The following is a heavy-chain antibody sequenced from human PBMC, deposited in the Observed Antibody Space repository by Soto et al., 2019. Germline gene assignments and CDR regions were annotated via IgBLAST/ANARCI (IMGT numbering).Heavy chain of an antibody. J-gene: IGHJ6*02. CDR3: ARDRGVEQLVPPSYYYYGMDV. V-gene: IGHV4-30-4*01. CDR2: IYYSGST. CDR1: GGSISSGNYY. D-gene: IGHD6-6*01. Sequence: PSETLSLTCTVSGGSISSGNYYWSWIRQSPXKGLEWIGYIYYSGSTYYNPSLKSRVTISVDTSKNQFSLKLSSVTAADTAVYYCARDRGVEQLVPPSYYYYGMDVWGQGTTVTVFS.